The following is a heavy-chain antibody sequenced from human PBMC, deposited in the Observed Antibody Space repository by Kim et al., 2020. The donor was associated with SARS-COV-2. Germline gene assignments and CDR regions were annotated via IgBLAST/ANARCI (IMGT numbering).Heavy chain of an antibody. Sequence: GGSLRLSCAVSGLNFRSAWMHWVRQTPGNELVWVANINGDASITRYADSVKGRFTISRDNAKNMLFLQMSSLRAEDTAVYYCARDYDRSYDYWGQGTLVRFSS. CDR1: GLNFRSAW. V-gene: IGHV3-74*01. CDR3: ARDYDRSYDY. D-gene: IGHD3-16*01. J-gene: IGHJ4*02. CDR2: INGDASIT.